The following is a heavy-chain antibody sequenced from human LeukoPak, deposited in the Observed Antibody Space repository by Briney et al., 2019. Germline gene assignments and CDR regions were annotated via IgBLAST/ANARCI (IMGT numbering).Heavy chain of an antibody. CDR3: ARSSSSWYSRGSVFDY. CDR1: GGSISGYY. J-gene: IGHJ4*02. V-gene: IGHV4-59*08. CDR2: IYYSGSS. Sequence: SETLSLTCAVSGGSISGYYWSWIRQPPGKGLEWIGYIYYSGSSNYNPSLKSRVTISVDTSKNQFSLKLSSVTAADTAVYYCARSSSSWYSRGSVFDYWGQGTLVTVSS. D-gene: IGHD6-13*01.